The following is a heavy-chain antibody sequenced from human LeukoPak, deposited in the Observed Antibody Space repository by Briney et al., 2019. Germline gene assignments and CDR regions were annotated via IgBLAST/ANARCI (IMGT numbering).Heavy chain of an antibody. CDR3: ARGLLASGDY. V-gene: IGHV3-53*01. CDR2: IYSGGNT. Sequence: GGSLRLSCAASGFTVSSNYTSWVRQAPGKGLEWVSIIYSGGNTYYADSVKGRFTISRDNSKNTLYLQMNSLRAEDTAVYYCARGLLASGDYWGQGTLVTVSS. J-gene: IGHJ4*02. D-gene: IGHD3-3*02. CDR1: GFTVSSNY.